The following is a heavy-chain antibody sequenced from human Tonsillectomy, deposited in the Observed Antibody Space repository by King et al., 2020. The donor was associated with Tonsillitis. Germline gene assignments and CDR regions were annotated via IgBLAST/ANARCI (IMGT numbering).Heavy chain of an antibody. Sequence: VQLVESGGGVVQPGRSLRLSCEASGFTFSSYGMHWVRQAPGKGLEWVAIISYDGSNKYYADSVKGRFTISRDNSKNTLYLQMNSLRAEDTAVYYCAKTVDCSGGSCPPSSYYNDAMDVWGQGTTVTVSS. D-gene: IGHD2-15*01. J-gene: IGHJ6*02. CDR2: ISYDGSNK. CDR1: GFTFSSYG. V-gene: IGHV3-30*18. CDR3: AKTVDCSGGSCPPSSYYNDAMDV.